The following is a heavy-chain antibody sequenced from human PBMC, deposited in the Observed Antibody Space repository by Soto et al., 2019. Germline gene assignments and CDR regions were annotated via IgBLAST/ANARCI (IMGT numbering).Heavy chain of an antibody. D-gene: IGHD2-15*01. CDR1: GFTFSSYA. CDR3: AKDRDIVVVVAADPTFDY. V-gene: IGHV3-23*01. Sequence: GGSLRLSCAASGFTFSSYAMSWVHQAPGKGLEWVSAISGSGGSTYYADSVKGRFTISRDNSKNTLYLQMNSLRAEDTAVYYCAKDRDIVVVVAADPTFDYWGQGTLVTVSS. J-gene: IGHJ4*02. CDR2: ISGSGGST.